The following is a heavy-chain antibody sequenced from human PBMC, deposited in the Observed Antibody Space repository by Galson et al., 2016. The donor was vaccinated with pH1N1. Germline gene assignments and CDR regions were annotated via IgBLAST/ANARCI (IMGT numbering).Heavy chain of an antibody. CDR1: GFKFDTFG. V-gene: IGHV3-33*01. CDR3: ARVRFCYGGRCFSYFEN. Sequence: LRLSCAASGFKFDTFGMHWVRQAPGKGLEWVALIWYDGRNEGYADSVKGRFTISRDNSKSTLYLQMNSLRAEDTAVYYCARVRFCYGGRCFSYFENWGQGTLVTVSS. CDR2: IWYDGRNE. J-gene: IGHJ4*02. D-gene: IGHD4-23*01.